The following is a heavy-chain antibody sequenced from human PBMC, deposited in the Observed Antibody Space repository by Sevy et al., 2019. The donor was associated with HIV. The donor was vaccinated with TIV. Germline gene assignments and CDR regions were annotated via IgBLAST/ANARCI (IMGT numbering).Heavy chain of an antibody. CDR3: ARGDELNSYYYGMDV. J-gene: IGHJ6*02. CDR1: GDSVSSSSAA. Sequence: KQSQTLSLTCAISGDSVSSSSAAWNWFRQSPSRGLEWLGRTYYRSKWCSDYEVSVKGRGTINPDTSKNQFSLHLESVTPEDTAVYFCARGDELNSYYYGMDVWGQGTTVTVSS. CDR2: TYYRSKWCS. D-gene: IGHD1-7*01. V-gene: IGHV6-1*01.